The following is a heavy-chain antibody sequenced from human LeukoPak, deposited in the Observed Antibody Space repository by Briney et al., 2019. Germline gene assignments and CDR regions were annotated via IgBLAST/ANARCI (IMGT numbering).Heavy chain of an antibody. D-gene: IGHD6-13*01. Sequence: GGSLRLSCAASGFTFSDYYMTWTRQAPGKGLEWVSYISDSGSTIYYADSVKGRFTISRDNAKNSLYLQMNSLRAEDTAVYYCARDRLAAALDYWGQGTLVTVSS. CDR3: ARDRLAAALDY. V-gene: IGHV3-11*04. CDR1: GFTFSDYY. J-gene: IGHJ4*02. CDR2: ISDSGSTI.